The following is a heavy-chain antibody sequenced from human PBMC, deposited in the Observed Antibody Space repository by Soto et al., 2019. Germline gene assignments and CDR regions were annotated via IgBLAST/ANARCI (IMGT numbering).Heavy chain of an antibody. CDR2: IYYSGST. CDR1: GGSISSGGYY. CDR3: ARAEFGELNNWFDP. Sequence: TSETLSLTCSVSGGSISSGGYYWSWIRQHPGKGLEWIAYIYYSGSTYYNPSLKSRVTISVDTSKNQFSLKLSSVTAADTAVYYCARAEFGELNNWFDPWGQGTLVTVSS. J-gene: IGHJ5*02. V-gene: IGHV4-31*03. D-gene: IGHD3-10*01.